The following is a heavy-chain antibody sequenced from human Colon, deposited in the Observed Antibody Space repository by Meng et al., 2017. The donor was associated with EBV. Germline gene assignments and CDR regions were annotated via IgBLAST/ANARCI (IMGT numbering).Heavy chain of an antibody. J-gene: IGHJ4*02. V-gene: IGHV4-39*07. CDR1: GGSIRRSSYS. CDR2: ISYGGST. Sequence: GQDPGMPSEPLSPTCTFSGGSIRRSSYSFAWIRQPPGKGLEWIGGISYGGSTSYNPSLKSRVTISIDTSKNQFSLSLTSVTAADTAIYYCARGIQIWHEIDYWGQGTLVTVSS. D-gene: IGHD5-18*01. CDR3: ARGIQIWHEIDY.